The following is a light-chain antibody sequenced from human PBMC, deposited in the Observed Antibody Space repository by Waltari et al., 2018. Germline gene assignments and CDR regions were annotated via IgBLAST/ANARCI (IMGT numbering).Light chain of an antibody. CDR1: QNLNYY. V-gene: IGKV3-11*01. CDR3: QQRANWLT. CDR2: DAS. J-gene: IGKJ4*01. Sequence: EIVLTQSPATLSLSPGERATLSCRASQNLNYYLAWYQQKPGQAPRLLIYDASKRATGIPARFSGSGSGTDFTLTISTLDPEDFAVYYCQQRANWLTFGGGTKVEIK.